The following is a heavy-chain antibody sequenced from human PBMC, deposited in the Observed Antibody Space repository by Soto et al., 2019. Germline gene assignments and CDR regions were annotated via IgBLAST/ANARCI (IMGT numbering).Heavy chain of an antibody. CDR2: IRIKAYTYAT. V-gene: IGHV3-73*01. Sequence: EVQLVESGGGLVQPGGSLKLSCAASGFTFSGSAMHWVRQASEKGLEWVGRIRIKAYTYATAYAASVKGRFTISRDDSKNTAYLQMNSLKTEDTAVYYCTRWEGGVGYWGQGTLVTVSS. CDR1: GFTFSGSA. D-gene: IGHD1-26*01. CDR3: TRWEGGVGY. J-gene: IGHJ4*02.